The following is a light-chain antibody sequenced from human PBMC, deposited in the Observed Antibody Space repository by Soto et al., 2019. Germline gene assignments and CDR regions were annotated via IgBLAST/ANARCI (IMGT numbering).Light chain of an antibody. CDR3: SSSTSSNNFV. Sequence: QSALTQPAAVSGAPGQSITISCTGTNSDVNYVSWHQQHPGKAPKLMIYEVINRSSGVSTRFSGSKSGNTASLTISGLQAQDEAAYYCSSSTSSNNFVSGHGTKVT. J-gene: IGLJ1*01. CDR1: NSDVNY. V-gene: IGLV2-14*01. CDR2: EVI.